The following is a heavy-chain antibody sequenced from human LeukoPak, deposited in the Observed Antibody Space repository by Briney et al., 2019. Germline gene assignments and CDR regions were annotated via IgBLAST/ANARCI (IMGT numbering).Heavy chain of an antibody. V-gene: IGHV1-2*02. CDR3: ARDSNGVVVVAAYTLDY. CDR2: INPNSGGT. CDR1: GYTFTGYY. D-gene: IGHD2-15*01. Sequence: GASVKVSCKASGYTFTGYYMHWVRQAPGQGLEWMGWINPNSGGTNYAQKFQGRVTMTRDTPISTAYMELSRLRSDDTAVYYCARDSNGVVVVAAYTLDYWGQGTLVTVSS. J-gene: IGHJ4*02.